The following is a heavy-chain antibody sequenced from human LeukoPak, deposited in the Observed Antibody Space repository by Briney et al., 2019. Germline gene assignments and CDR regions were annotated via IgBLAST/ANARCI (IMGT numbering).Heavy chain of an antibody. Sequence: EGSLRLSCAASGFTFSTYAMAWVRQAPGKGLEWVSTISGSSGNTYYADSVKGRFTSSRDNSKNTLYLQMNSLRAEDTAVYYCAGDEGTITDSYYFDYWGQGTLVTVSS. CDR1: GFTFSTYA. D-gene: IGHD3-9*01. J-gene: IGHJ4*02. CDR2: ISGSSGNT. CDR3: AGDEGTITDSYYFDY. V-gene: IGHV3-23*01.